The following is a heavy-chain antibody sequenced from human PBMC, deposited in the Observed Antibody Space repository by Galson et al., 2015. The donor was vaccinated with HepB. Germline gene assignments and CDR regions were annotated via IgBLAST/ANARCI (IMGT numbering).Heavy chain of an antibody. Sequence: SVKVSCKAFRYSFTDFYIHWVRQAPGQGLEWLGLINPNTGGTTYAQKFQGRVTVTRDTSINTAYMELKRLRSDDTAVYFCAKEIETRVKWPHRGNDAFDIWGQGTLVTVSS. J-gene: IGHJ3*02. CDR3: AKEIETRVKWPHRGNDAFDI. D-gene: IGHD5-24*01. CDR2: INPNTGGT. CDR1: RYSFTDFY. V-gene: IGHV1-2*06.